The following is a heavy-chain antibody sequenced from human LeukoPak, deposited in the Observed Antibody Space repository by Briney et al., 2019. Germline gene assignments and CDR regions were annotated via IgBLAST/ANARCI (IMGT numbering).Heavy chain of an antibody. J-gene: IGHJ4*02. D-gene: IGHD2-15*01. CDR2: IYYRGST. CDR1: GGSVSSGSYY. V-gene: IGHV4-61*01. CDR3: ARGSSSGGGLLEY. Sequence: SETLSLTCTVSGGSVSSGSYYWSWIRQPPGKGLEWIGYIYYRGSTNYNPSLKSRVTISVDTSKNQFSLKLSSVTAADTAVYYCARGSSSGGGLLEYWGQGTLVTVSS.